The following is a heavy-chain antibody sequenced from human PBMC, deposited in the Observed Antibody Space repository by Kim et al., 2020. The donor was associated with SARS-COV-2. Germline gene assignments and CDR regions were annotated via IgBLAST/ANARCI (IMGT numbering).Heavy chain of an antibody. J-gene: IGHJ4*02. D-gene: IGHD3-22*01. Sequence: ASVKVSCKTSGYTFNTYALHWVRQAPGQRLDWMGWINGGNGYTEYSQNFQGRVTFTKDTSAKTAYLELSSLTSEDTAVYYCARDHRNNSGYYSFDYWGQGTLVTVSS. CDR2: INGGNGYT. CDR1: GYTFNTYA. CDR3: ARDHRNNSGYYSFDY. V-gene: IGHV1-3*01.